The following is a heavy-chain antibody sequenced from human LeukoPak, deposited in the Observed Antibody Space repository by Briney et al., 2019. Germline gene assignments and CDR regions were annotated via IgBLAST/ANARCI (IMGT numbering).Heavy chain of an antibody. CDR1: CDSISTSSYY. D-gene: IGHD3-22*01. Sequence: SETLSLTCTVSCDSISTSSYYWGWIRQPPGKGLEWLGSIYYSGSTYYNPSLKSRVTISVDTSKNQFSLNLYSVTAADTAVFYCARSYYYDYRQIDYWGQGTLVTASS. CDR2: IYYSGST. V-gene: IGHV4-39*01. J-gene: IGHJ4*02. CDR3: ARSYYYDYRQIDY.